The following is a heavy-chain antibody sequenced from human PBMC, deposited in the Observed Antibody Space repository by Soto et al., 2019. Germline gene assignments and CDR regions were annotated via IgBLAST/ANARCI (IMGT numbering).Heavy chain of an antibody. D-gene: IGHD2-15*01. CDR1: GFTLSSYT. Sequence: GSLRLSCVASGFTLSSYTMSWVRQAPGKGLEWVSSTGTSSRYIFYADSVRSRFTISRDNAKNSVYLQMDSLRADDTAVYYCARAAFSYSPVRAFSHWGQGSRVTIXS. V-gene: IGHV3-21*06. CDR3: ARAAFSYSPVRAFSH. J-gene: IGHJ4*02. CDR2: TGTSSRYI.